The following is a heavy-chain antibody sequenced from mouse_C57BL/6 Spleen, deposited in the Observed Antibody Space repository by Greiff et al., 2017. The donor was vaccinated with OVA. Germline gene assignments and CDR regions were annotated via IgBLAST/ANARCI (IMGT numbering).Heavy chain of an antibody. D-gene: IGHD1-1*01. CDR2: IDPETGGT. V-gene: IGHV1-15*01. CDR3: TRVYYYGSIDY. J-gene: IGHJ2*01. CDR1: GYTFTDYE. Sequence: VQLQQSGAELVRPGASVTLSCKASGYTFTDYEMHWVKQTPVHGLEWIGAIDPETGGTAYNQKFKGKAILTADNSASTAYMELRSLTSEDSAVYYCTRVYYYGSIDYWGQGTTLTVSS.